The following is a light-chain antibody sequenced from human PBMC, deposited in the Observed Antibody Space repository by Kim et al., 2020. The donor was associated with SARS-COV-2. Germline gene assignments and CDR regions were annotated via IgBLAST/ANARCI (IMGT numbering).Light chain of an antibody. CDR1: SSDVGGFKY. J-gene: IGLJ1*01. CDR3: SSYTSTSTYV. V-gene: IGLV2-14*03. Sequence: GQSITISCTGTSSDVGGFKYVSWYQQHQGKAPKLMIYDVRKRFSGVSDRFSGSKSGNTASLTISGLQPEDEADYYCSSYTSTSTYVFATGTKVTVL. CDR2: DVR.